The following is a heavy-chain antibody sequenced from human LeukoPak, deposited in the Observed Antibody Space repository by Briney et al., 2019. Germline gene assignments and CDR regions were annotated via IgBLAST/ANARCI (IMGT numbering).Heavy chain of an antibody. CDR2: IISSSSYI. J-gene: IGHJ5*02. V-gene: IGHV3-21*01. CDR1: GFTFSSYS. CDR3: AGGRSGGYDFWSGYYTSSNWFDP. Sequence: GGSLRLSCAASGFTFSSYSMNWVRQAPGKGLEWVSSIISSSSYIYYADSVKGRFTISRDKAKNSLYLQMNSLRAEDTAVYYCAGGRSGGYDFWSGYYTSSNWFDPWGQGTLVTVSS. D-gene: IGHD3-3*01.